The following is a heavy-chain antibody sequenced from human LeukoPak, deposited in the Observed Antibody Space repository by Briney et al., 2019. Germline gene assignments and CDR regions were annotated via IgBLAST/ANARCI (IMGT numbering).Heavy chain of an antibody. V-gene: IGHV3-23*01. D-gene: IGHD6-6*01. CDR2: ISGSGGST. CDR3: AKEGAARVYYYYYGMDV. CDR1: GFTFSGYG. Sequence: GRSLRLSCAASGFTFSGYGMHWVRQAPGKGLEWVSAISGSGGSTYYADSVKGRFTISRDNSKNTLYLQMNSLRAEDTAVYYCAKEGAARVYYYYYGMDVWGQGTTVTVSS. J-gene: IGHJ6*02.